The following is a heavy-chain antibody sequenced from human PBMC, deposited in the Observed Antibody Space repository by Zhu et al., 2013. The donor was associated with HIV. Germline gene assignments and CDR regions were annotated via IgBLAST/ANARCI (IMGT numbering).Heavy chain of an antibody. CDR2: IIPIFGTA. D-gene: IGHD3-10*01. J-gene: IGHJ3*02. CDR1: GGTFSSYA. CDR3: ARRSYGSGSYYNNAFDI. Sequence: QVQLVQSGAEVKKPGSSVKVSCKASGGTFSSYAISWVRQAPGQGLEWMGGIIPIFGTANYAQKFQGRVTITADESTSTAYMELSSLRSEDTAVYYCARRSYGSGSYYNNAFDIWGKGQWSPSLQ. V-gene: IGHV1-69*01.